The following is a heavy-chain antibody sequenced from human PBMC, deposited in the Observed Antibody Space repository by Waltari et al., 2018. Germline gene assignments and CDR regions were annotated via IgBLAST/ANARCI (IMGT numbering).Heavy chain of an antibody. J-gene: IGHJ6*01. V-gene: IGHV3-48*03. D-gene: IGHD1-1*01. CDR2: TSVSGTNI. CDR3: ATTPRNWNYYYYGMDV. Sequence: EVQLVESGGGLVKPGGSLRLSCVVSGITFSIYEMNWVRQAQGKGLEWVAYTSVSGTNIYYADSVKGRFTISRDDVKNSLFLQMSSLRAEDAGVYYCATTPRNWNYYYYGMDVWGQGTTVTVSS. CDR1: GITFSIYE.